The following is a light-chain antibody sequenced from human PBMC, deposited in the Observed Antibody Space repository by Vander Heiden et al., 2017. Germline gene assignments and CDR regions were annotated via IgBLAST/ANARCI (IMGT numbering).Light chain of an antibody. CDR3: GSYEGSTTL. CDR2: EVN. Sequence: QSALTQPASVSGSPGQSITISCTGTSSDVGNYNLVSWYQQHPGKAPQLIIYEVNKRPSGVSNHFSGSKSGNTASLTISGLQAEDEADYYCGSYEGSTTLFGGGTKVTV. CDR1: SSDVGNYNL. V-gene: IGLV2-23*02. J-gene: IGLJ2*01.